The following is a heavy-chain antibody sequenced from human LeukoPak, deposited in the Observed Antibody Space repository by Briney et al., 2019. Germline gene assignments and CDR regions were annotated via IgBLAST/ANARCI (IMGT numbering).Heavy chain of an antibody. J-gene: IGHJ4*02. D-gene: IGHD5-18*01. CDR1: GFTVSGNY. V-gene: IGHV3-53*04. CDR3: ARGVLGYSYGFNY. CDR2: IFSGGTT. Sequence: GGSLRLSCVASGFTVSGNYMSWVRQAPGKGLEWVSVIFSGGTTYYADSVKGRFTISRHNSENTLYLQMNSLRGEDTAVYYCARGVLGYSYGFNYWGQGTLVTVSS.